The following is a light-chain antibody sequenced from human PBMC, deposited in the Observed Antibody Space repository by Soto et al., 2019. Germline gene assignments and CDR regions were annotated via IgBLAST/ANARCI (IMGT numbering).Light chain of an antibody. Sequence: AIQMTQSPSSLSASVGDRVTITCRASQGIRNDLGWYQQKPGKAPKLLIYAASTLQSGVPSRFSGSGSGTDFTLIIGSLQPEDFATYYCLQDYDYPLTFGGGTKVEIK. CDR3: LQDYDYPLT. CDR1: QGIRND. V-gene: IGKV1-6*01. CDR2: AAS. J-gene: IGKJ4*01.